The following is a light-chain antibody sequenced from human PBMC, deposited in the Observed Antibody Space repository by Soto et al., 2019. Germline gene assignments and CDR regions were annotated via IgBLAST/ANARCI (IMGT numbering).Light chain of an antibody. CDR3: STYTSIVGV. CDR1: SIDVGGYKY. J-gene: IGLJ2*01. V-gene: IGLV2-14*01. Sequence: QSALTQPASVSGSPGQSITISCTETSIDVGGYKYVSWYQQHPGKAPKVIIYDVSNRPSGVPHRFSGSKSGNTASLTISGFQAEDEADYYCSTYTSIVGVFGGGTKLTVL. CDR2: DVS.